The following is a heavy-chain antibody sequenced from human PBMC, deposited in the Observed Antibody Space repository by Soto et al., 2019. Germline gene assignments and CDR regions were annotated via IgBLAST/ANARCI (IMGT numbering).Heavy chain of an antibody. CDR3: APGTYIDFNY. Sequence: QVQLMQSGAEVRKPGASVTVSCKASGYSFVAYYMHWVRQAPGHGLEWMGWINPNTGGTPCAPKLQGRVTMTRDTSITTAFMELSSLRHDDTAVYYCAPGTYIDFNYWGRGTLVTVSS. D-gene: IGHD1-26*01. V-gene: IGHV1-2*02. CDR1: GYSFVAYY. J-gene: IGHJ4*02. CDR2: INPNTGGT.